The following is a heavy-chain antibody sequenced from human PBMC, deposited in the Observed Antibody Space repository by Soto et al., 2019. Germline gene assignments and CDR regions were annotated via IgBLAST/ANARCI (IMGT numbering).Heavy chain of an antibody. Sequence: ASVKVSCKASGYTFTSYDINWVRQATGQGLEWMGWMNPNSGNTGYAQKFQGRVTMTRNTSISTAYMELSSLRSEDTAVYYCAREGGSYYYYFGRDVWGQGTTVTVSS. J-gene: IGHJ6*02. CDR1: GYTFTSYD. CDR2: MNPNSGNT. V-gene: IGHV1-8*01. D-gene: IGHD1-26*01. CDR3: AREGGSYYYYFGRDV.